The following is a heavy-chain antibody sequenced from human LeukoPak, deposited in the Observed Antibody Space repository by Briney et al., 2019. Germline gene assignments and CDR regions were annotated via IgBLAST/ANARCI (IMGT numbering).Heavy chain of an antibody. Sequence: GGSLRLSCAASGFTFSNYEINWVRQAPRKGLEWVSYISTSGSAIYYADSVKGRFTISRDNAKNSLYLQMKSLRAEDTAVYYCARDHQYSSSWLIDYWGQGTLVTVSS. CDR2: ISTSGSAI. V-gene: IGHV3-48*03. D-gene: IGHD6-13*01. J-gene: IGHJ4*02. CDR3: ARDHQYSSSWLIDY. CDR1: GFTFSNYE.